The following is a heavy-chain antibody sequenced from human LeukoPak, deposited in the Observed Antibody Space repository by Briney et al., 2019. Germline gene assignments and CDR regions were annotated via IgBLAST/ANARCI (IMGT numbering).Heavy chain of an antibody. CDR2: INKDGSEK. V-gene: IGHV3-7*03. J-gene: IGHJ4*02. CDR3: ARSLDY. Sequence: GGSLRLSCAASGFTFSNSGMNWVRQAPGKGLECVANINKDGSEKYYVDSVKGRFTISRDNAKNSLYLQMNNLRAEDTAVFYCARSLDYWGQGTLVTVSS. CDR1: GFTFSNSG.